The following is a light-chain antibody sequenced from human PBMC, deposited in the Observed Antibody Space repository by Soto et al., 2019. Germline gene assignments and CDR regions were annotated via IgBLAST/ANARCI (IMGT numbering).Light chain of an antibody. V-gene: IGKV3-15*01. CDR2: GAS. Sequence: EIVLTQSPGTLSVSPGERATLSCRASQSVSSKLAWYKQKPGQAPRLLFYGASTGATVIPARFSGSGSETEFTLSISSLQSEDFAVYYCQQYNNWPGTFGQGTKVDIK. CDR3: QQYNNWPGT. J-gene: IGKJ1*01. CDR1: QSVSSK.